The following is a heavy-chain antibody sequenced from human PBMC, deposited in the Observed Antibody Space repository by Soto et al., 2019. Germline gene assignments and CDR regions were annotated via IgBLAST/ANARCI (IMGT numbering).Heavy chain of an antibody. CDR1: GGSFSGYY. D-gene: IGHD2-15*01. CDR3: GRGSVVAAPLFDY. J-gene: IGHJ4*02. Sequence: PSETLSLTCAVYGGSFSGYYWSWIRQPPGKGLEWIGEINHSGSTNYNPSLKSRVTISVDTSKNQFSLKLSSVTAADTAVYSCGRGSVVAAPLFDYGGRGTLVTAPQ. V-gene: IGHV4-34*01. CDR2: INHSGST.